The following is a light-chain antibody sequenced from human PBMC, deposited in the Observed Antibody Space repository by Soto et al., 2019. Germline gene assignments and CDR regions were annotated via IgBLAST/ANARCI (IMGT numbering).Light chain of an antibody. V-gene: IGKV1-27*01. Sequence: DIQMTQSPSSLSASVGDSVTITCRASQDISNYLAWFQQRPGKPPKLLIYAASTLESGVPSRFSGGRSGTDFTLSISSLQPEDVATFYCQKYDNLPYTFGQGTKLEIK. J-gene: IGKJ2*01. CDR3: QKYDNLPYT. CDR2: AAS. CDR1: QDISNY.